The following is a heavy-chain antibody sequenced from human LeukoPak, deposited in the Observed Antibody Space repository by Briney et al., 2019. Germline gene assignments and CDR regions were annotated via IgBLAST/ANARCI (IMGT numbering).Heavy chain of an antibody. CDR2: ISSSSSYI. CDR1: GFTFSSYS. V-gene: IGHV3-21*01. J-gene: IGHJ6*02. Sequence: GGSLRLSCAASGFTFSSYSMNWVRQAPGKGLEWVSSISSSSSYIYYADSVKGRFTISRDNAKNTLYLQMNSLRAEDTAMYCCARDYGRSRDYGMDVWGQGTTVTVSS. D-gene: IGHD3-10*01. CDR3: ARDYGRSRDYGMDV.